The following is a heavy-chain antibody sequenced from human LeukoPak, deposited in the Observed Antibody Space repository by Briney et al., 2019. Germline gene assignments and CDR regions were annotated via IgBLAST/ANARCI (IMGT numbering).Heavy chain of an antibody. CDR1: ALRPIAAW. CDR2: IKNEGSDK. CDR3: VNLGYSA. Sequence: GSLRLSCVASALRPIAAWMTWVSQAPGRGREWGATIKNEGSDKYYVESVKGRFTLSTDNAKNSAYLQINSLRVEATAVYYCVNLGYSAWGQGTLVTVSS. D-gene: IGHD1-26*01. J-gene: IGHJ4*02. V-gene: IGHV3-7*01.